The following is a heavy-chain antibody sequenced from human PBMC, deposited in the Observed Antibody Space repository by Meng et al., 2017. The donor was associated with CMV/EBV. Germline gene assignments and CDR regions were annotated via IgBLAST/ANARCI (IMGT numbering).Heavy chain of an antibody. CDR1: GFTFSSYA. J-gene: IGHJ4*02. CDR2: ISGSGGST. D-gene: IGHD5/OR15-5a*01. Sequence: GESLKISCAASGFTFSSYAMSWVRQAPGKGLEWVSAISGSGGSTYYADSVKGRFTISRDNSKNTLYLQMSSLRADNTAVYYCAKSTILNPRFDYWGQGTLVTVSS. V-gene: IGHV3-23*01. CDR3: AKSTILNPRFDY.